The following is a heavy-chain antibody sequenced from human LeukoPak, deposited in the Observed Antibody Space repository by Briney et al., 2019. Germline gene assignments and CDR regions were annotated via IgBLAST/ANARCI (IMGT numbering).Heavy chain of an antibody. CDR3: ARGRMVRGVDDAFDI. J-gene: IGHJ3*02. V-gene: IGHV4-59*01. D-gene: IGHD3-10*01. CDR2: IYYSGST. CDR1: GGSISSYY. Sequence: SETLSLTCTVSGGSISSYYWSWIRQPPGKGLEWIGYIYYSGSTNYNPSLKSRVTISVDTSKNQFSLKLSSVTAAGTAVYYCARGRMVRGVDDAFDIWGQGTMVTVSS.